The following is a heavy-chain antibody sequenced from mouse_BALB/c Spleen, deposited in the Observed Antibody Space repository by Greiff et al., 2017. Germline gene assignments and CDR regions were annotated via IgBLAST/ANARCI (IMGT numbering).Heavy chain of an antibody. Sequence: DVKLVESGGGLVQPGGSRKLSCAASGFTFSDYGMAWVRQAPGKGPEWVAFISNLAYSIYYADTVTGRFTISRENAKNTLYLEMSSLRSEDTAMYYCARDRGYLDYWGQGTTLTVSS. V-gene: IGHV5-15*02. CDR1: GFTFSDYG. CDR2: ISNLAYSI. D-gene: IGHD2-2*01. CDR3: ARDRGYLDY. J-gene: IGHJ2*01.